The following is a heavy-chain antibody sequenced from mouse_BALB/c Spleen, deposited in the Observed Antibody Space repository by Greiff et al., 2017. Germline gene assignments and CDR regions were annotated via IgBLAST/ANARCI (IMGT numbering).Heavy chain of an antibody. CDR3: ARLDYGSSYLAY. Sequence: EVKLMESGPSLVKPSQTLSLTCSVTGDSITSGYWNWIRKFPGNKLEYMGYISYSGSTYYNPSLKSRISITRDTSKNQYYLQLNSVTTEDTATYYCARLDYGSSYLAYWGQGTLVTVSA. D-gene: IGHD1-1*01. J-gene: IGHJ3*01. CDR1: GDSITSGY. CDR2: ISYSGST. V-gene: IGHV3-8*02.